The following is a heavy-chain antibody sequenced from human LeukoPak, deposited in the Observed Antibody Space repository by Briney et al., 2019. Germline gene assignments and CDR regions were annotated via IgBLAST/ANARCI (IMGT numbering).Heavy chain of an antibody. CDR3: ARLASGSYGPLTPFDY. V-gene: IGHV4-59*08. CDR2: LSKSGNT. D-gene: IGHD1-26*01. J-gene: IGHJ4*02. CDR1: GGSISSYY. Sequence: PSETLSLTCTDSGGSISSYYWSWIRLPPGKGLEWIGYLSKSGNTNYSPSLKSRVTIFGDTSKNQFFLRLSSVTAADTAVYYSARLASGSYGPLTPFDYWGQGTLVTVSS.